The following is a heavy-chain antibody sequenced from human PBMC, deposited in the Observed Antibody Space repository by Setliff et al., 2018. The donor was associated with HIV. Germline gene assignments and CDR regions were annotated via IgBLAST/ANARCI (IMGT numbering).Heavy chain of an antibody. CDR2: INAGNGNT. CDR3: ASQGKYSSSSYAFDI. V-gene: IGHV1-3*01. D-gene: IGHD6-6*01. CDR1: GGTFSSYA. J-gene: IGHJ3*02. Sequence: ASVKVSCKASGGTFSSYAISWVRQAPGQRLEWMGWINAGNGNTKYSQKFQGRVTITRDTSASIAYMELSSLRSEDTAVYYCASQGKYSSSSYAFDIWGQGTMVTVSS.